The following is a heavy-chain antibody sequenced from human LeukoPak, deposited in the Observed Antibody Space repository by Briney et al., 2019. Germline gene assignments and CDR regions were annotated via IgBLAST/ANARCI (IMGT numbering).Heavy chain of an antibody. V-gene: IGHV1-69*02. CDR2: IIPILGIA. CDR1: GGTFSSYT. Sequence: ASVKVSCKASGGTFSSYTISWVRQAPGQGLEWMGRIIPILGIANYAQKFQGRVTITADKSTSTAYMELSSLRSEDTAVYYCARGDYYDSSGRLLDYWGQETLVTVSS. CDR3: ARGDYYDSSGRLLDY. D-gene: IGHD3-22*01. J-gene: IGHJ4*02.